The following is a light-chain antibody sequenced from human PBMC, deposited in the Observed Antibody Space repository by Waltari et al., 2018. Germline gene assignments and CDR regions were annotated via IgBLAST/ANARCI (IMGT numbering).Light chain of an antibody. CDR1: SPNTGADPD. CDR2: GNN. Sequence: QSGLTQPPSVSAAPGHSVTTSCTGRSPNTGADPDVHRYQVLPGTAPKLLIFGNNHRPSGVPDRFSGSKSGTSASLAITGLQAEDEADYYCQSYDSSLIASVFGGGTKLTVL. J-gene: IGLJ2*01. CDR3: QSYDSSLIASV. V-gene: IGLV1-40*01.